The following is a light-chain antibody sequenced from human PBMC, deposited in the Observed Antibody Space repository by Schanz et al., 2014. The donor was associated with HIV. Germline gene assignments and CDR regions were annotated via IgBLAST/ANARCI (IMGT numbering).Light chain of an antibody. J-gene: IGKJ2*01. CDR1: QSVSSSY. V-gene: IGKV3-20*01. CDR2: DAS. CDR3: QQYDTYPYA. Sequence: EIVLTQSPGTLSLSPGERATLSCRASQSVSSSYLAWYQQKPGQAPRLLIYDASNRATGIPARFSGSGSGTDFTLTISSLQSDDFATYYCQQYDTYPYAFGQGTKLEIK.